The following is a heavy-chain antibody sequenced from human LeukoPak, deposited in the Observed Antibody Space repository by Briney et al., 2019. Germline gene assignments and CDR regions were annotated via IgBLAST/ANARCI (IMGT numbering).Heavy chain of an antibody. CDR3: ATDSYYDFWSGVRKFDP. V-gene: IGHV1-69-2*01. D-gene: IGHD3-3*01. CDR2: VDPEDGET. Sequence: ASVKVSCKVSGYTFTDHYMHWVQQAPGKGLEWMGLVDPEDGETIYAEKFQGRVTITADTSTDTAYMELSSLRSEDTAVYYCATDSYYDFWSGVRKFDPWGQGTLVTVCS. J-gene: IGHJ5*02. CDR1: GYTFTDHY.